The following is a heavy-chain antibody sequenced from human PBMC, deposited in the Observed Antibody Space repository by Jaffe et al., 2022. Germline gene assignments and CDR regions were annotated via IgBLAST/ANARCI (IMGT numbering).Heavy chain of an antibody. CDR2: INHSGST. Sequence: QVQLQQWGAGLLKPSETLSLTCAVYGGSFSGYYWSWIRQPPGKGLEWIGEINHSGSTNYNPSLKSRVTISVDTSKNQFSLKLSSVTAADTAVYYCARENIRRLGYCSGGSCYHTSNYYYYYYMDVWGKGTTVTVSS. CDR3: ARENIRRLGYCSGGSCYHTSNYYYYYYMDV. J-gene: IGHJ6*03. CDR1: GGSFSGYY. V-gene: IGHV4-34*01. D-gene: IGHD2-15*01.